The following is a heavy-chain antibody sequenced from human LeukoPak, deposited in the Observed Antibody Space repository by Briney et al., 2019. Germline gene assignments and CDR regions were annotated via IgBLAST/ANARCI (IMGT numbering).Heavy chain of an antibody. D-gene: IGHD2-2*01. Sequence: GGSLRLSCAASGFTFSNAWMSCVRQAPGKGLEWVGCIKSKTDGGTTDYAAPVKGRFTISRDDSKNTLYLQMNSLKTEDTAVYYCTSCYDWGWFDPWGQGTLVTVSS. CDR1: GFTFSNAW. CDR2: IKSKTDGGTT. V-gene: IGHV3-15*01. CDR3: TSCYDWGWFDP. J-gene: IGHJ5*02.